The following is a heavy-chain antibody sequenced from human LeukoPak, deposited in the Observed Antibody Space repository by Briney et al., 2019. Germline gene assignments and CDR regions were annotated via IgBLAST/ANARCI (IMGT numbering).Heavy chain of an antibody. Sequence: PGGSLRLSCAASGFILTNYWMSWVRQAPGKGLERVANIKQDGSAKYYVDSVKGRFTISRDNAENSLYLQMNSLRAEDTAVYYCARAGTYSSSWYGNYWGQGTLVTVSS. CDR2: IKQDGSAK. CDR1: GFILTNYW. J-gene: IGHJ4*02. V-gene: IGHV3-7*03. CDR3: ARAGTYSSSWYGNY. D-gene: IGHD6-13*01.